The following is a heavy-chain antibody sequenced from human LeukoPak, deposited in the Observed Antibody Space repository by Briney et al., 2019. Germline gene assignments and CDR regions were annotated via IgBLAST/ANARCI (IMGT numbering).Heavy chain of an antibody. V-gene: IGHV5-51*01. J-gene: IGHJ4*02. Sequence: GESLKISCKGSGYSFTSYWIVWVRQMPGKGLEWMVIIYPGDSDTRYSPSFQGQVTLSAGKSISTAYLQWSSLKASDTAMYYCARPGSYDSSGYYYFDYWGQGTLVTVSS. D-gene: IGHD3-22*01. CDR1: GYSFTSYW. CDR2: IYPGDSDT. CDR3: ARPGSYDSSGYYYFDY.